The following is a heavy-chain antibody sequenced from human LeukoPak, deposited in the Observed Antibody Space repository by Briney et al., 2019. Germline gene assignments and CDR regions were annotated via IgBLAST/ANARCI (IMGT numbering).Heavy chain of an antibody. CDR3: AELGITMIGGV. J-gene: IGHJ6*04. Sequence: GGSLRLSCAASGFTFSRYSMNWVRQAPGKGLQWVSSISTSSIYIYYADSVKGRFTISRDNAKNSLYLQMNSLRAEDTAVYYCAELGITMIGGVWGKGTTVTISS. CDR1: GFTFSRYS. CDR2: ISTSSIYI. V-gene: IGHV3-21*01. D-gene: IGHD3-10*02.